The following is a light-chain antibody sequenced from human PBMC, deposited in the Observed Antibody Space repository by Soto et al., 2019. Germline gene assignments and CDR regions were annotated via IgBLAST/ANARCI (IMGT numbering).Light chain of an antibody. Sequence: EIVLPQSPATLSLSPGERATLSCRASQSVSSYLAWDQQKPGQAPRLLIYDSSNSATGIPARFSGSGSGTDFTLTISSLEPEDFAVYYCQQRSNWPLTFGGGTKVE. CDR1: QSVSSY. CDR3: QQRSNWPLT. V-gene: IGKV3-11*01. CDR2: DSS. J-gene: IGKJ4*01.